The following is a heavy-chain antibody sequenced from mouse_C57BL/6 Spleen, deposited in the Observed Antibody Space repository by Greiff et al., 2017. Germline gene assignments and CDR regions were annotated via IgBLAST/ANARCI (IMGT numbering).Heavy chain of an antibody. V-gene: IGHV5-6*01. CDR1: GFTFSSYG. CDR3: ARNYYGSSYHWYFDV. J-gene: IGHJ1*03. Sequence: EVQLVESGGDLVKPGGSLKLSCAASGFTFSSYGMSWVRQTPDKRLEWVATISSGGSYTYYPDSVKGRFTISRDNAKNTLYLQMSSLKSEDTAMYYCARNYYGSSYHWYFDVWGTETTVSDSS. CDR2: ISSGGSYT. D-gene: IGHD1-1*01.